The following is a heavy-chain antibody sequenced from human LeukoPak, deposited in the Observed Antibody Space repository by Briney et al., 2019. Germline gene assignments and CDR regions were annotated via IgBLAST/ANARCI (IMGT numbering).Heavy chain of an antibody. CDR2: INPNSGGT. V-gene: IGHV1-2*02. J-gene: IGHJ5*02. CDR3: ARDLPDTAMVIGWFDP. CDR1: GYTFTGYY. D-gene: IGHD5-18*01. Sequence: ASVKVSCKASGYTFTGYYMHWVRQAPGQGLEWMGWINPNSGGTNYAQKFQGRVTMTRDTSISTAYMELSRLRSDDTAVYYCARDLPDTAMVIGWFDPWGQGTLVTVSS.